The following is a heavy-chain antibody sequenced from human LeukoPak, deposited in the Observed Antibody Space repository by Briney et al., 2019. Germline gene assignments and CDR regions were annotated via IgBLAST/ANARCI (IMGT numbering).Heavy chain of an antibody. CDR3: ASTQLLPPSLDY. Sequence: SESLSLTCTVSGDSISSYYWSWIRQPAGKGLEWIGRIYTSGSTNYNPSLKSRVTISVDTSKNQFSLNLSSVTAADTAVYYCASTQLLPPSLDYWGQGTLVTVSS. D-gene: IGHD2-2*01. J-gene: IGHJ4*02. CDR1: GDSISSYY. CDR2: IYTSGST. V-gene: IGHV4-4*07.